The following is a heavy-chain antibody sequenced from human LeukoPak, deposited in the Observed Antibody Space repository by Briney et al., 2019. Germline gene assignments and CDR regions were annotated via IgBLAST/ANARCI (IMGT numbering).Heavy chain of an antibody. V-gene: IGHV4-34*01. D-gene: IGHD3-22*01. CDR3: ARSLGHYYYDSSGYPGRLGAFDI. CDR1: GGSFSGYY. J-gene: IGHJ3*02. CDR2: INHSGST. Sequence: PSETLSLTCAVYGGSFSGYYWSWIRQPPGKGLEWIGEINHSGSTNYNPSLKSRVTISVDTSKNQFSLKLSSVTAADTAVYYCARSLGHYYYDSSGYPGRLGAFDIWGQGTMVTVSS.